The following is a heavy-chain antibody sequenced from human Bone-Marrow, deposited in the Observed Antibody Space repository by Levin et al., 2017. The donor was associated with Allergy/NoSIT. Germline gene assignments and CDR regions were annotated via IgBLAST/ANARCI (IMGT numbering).Heavy chain of an antibody. V-gene: IGHV3-7*01. CDR1: GFTFSDYW. J-gene: IGHJ4*02. CDR2: IKEDGSAK. Sequence: GESLKISCAASGFTFSDYWMSWVRQAPGKGLEWVANIKEDGSAKFYVDSVKGRFTISRDNAKNSMYLQMNSLRAEDTAVYYCATASDSPATDWGQGTLVTVSP. D-gene: IGHD2-21*02. CDR3: ATASDSPATD.